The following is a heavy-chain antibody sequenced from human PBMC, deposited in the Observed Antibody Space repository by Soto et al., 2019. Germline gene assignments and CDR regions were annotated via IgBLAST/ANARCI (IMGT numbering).Heavy chain of an antibody. CDR3: ARDGYNSKENLYYYYYGMDV. CDR2: INPSGGST. CDR1: GYTFTSYY. J-gene: IGHJ6*02. Sequence: ASVKVSCKASGYTFTSYYMHWVRQAPGQGLEWMGIINPSGGSTSYAQKFQGRVTMTRDTSTSTVYMELSSLRSEDTAVYYCARDGYNSKENLYYYYYGMDVWGQGTTVTVSS. V-gene: IGHV1-46*01. D-gene: IGHD5-12*01.